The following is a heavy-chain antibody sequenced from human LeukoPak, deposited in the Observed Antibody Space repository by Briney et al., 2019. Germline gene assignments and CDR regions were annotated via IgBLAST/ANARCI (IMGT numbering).Heavy chain of an antibody. CDR1: GFTFSSYA. J-gene: IGHJ3*02. D-gene: IGHD1-26*01. CDR2: ISYDGSNK. V-gene: IGHV3-30*01. CDR3: ARGLGATQAFDI. Sequence: PGGSLRLSCAASGFTFSSYAMHWVRQAPGKGLEWVAVISYDGSNKYYADSVKGRSTISRDNSKNTLYLQMNSLRAEDTAVYYCARGLGATQAFDIWGQGTMVTVSS.